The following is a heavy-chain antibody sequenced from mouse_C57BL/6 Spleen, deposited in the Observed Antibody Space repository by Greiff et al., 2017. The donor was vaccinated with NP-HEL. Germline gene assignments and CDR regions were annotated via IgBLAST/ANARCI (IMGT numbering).Heavy chain of an antibody. CDR3: ARWWYYYGSRGWYFDY. V-gene: IGHV1-53*01. D-gene: IGHD1-1*01. CDR1: GYTFTSYW. CDR2: INPSNGGT. J-gene: IGHJ2*01. Sequence: QVQLKQPGTELVKPGASVKLSCKASGYTFTSYWMHWVKQRPGQGLEWIGNINPSNGGTNYNEKFKSKATLTVDKSSSTAYMQLSSLTSEDSAVYYCARWWYYYGSRGWYFDYWGQGTTLTVSS.